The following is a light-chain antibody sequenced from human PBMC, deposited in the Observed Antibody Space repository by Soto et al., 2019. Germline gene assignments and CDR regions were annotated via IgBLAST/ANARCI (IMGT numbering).Light chain of an antibody. CDR2: NAS. Sequence: EIVLTQSPATPSLSPGERATLSCRASQSVSSYVAWYQQKLGQAPRLLIYNASNRATGVPARFSGSGSGTDFTLSISSLEPEDFAVYYCQQRSNWPLTFGGGTKVEIK. J-gene: IGKJ4*01. V-gene: IGKV3-11*01. CDR3: QQRSNWPLT. CDR1: QSVSSY.